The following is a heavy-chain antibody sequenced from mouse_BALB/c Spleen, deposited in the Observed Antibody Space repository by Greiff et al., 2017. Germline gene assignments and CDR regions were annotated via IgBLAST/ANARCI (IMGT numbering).Heavy chain of an antibody. Sequence: QVQLQQSGAELVRPGTSVKVSCMASGYAFTNYLIEWVKQRLGQGLEWIGVINPGSGGTNYNEKFKGKATLTADKSSSTAYMQLSSLTSDDSAVYFCARGGDYDVFAYWGQGTLVTVSA. V-gene: IGHV1-54*01. D-gene: IGHD2-4*01. J-gene: IGHJ3*01. CDR3: ARGGDYDVFAY. CDR2: INPGSGGT. CDR1: GYAFTNYL.